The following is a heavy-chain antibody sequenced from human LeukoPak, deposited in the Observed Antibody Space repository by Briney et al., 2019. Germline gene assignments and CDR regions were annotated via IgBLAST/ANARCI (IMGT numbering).Heavy chain of an antibody. J-gene: IGHJ2*01. D-gene: IGHD3-10*01. V-gene: IGHV4-34*01. CDR2: INHSGST. Sequence: SETLSLTCAVYGGSFSGYYWSWIRQPPGKGLEWIGEINHSGSTNYNPSLKSRVTISVDTSKNQFSLKLSSVTVADTAVYYCARDGAYYFGLGSRSSRKWHFDLWGRGTLVTFSS. CDR1: GGSFSGYY. CDR3: ARDGAYYFGLGSRSSRKWHFDL.